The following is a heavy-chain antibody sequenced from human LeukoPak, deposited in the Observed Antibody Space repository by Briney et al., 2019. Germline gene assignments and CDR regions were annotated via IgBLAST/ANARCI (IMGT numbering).Heavy chain of an antibody. D-gene: IGHD2-15*01. CDR2: ISGSGGST. Sequence: PGGSLRLSCAASGFTSSSYAMSWVRQAPGKGLEWVSAISGSGGSTYYADSVKGRFTISRDNSKNTLYLQMNSLRAEDTAVYYCAKDRLRDIVVVASYYYYGMDVWGQGTTVTVSS. V-gene: IGHV3-23*01. CDR3: AKDRLRDIVVVASYYYYGMDV. CDR1: GFTSSSYA. J-gene: IGHJ6*02.